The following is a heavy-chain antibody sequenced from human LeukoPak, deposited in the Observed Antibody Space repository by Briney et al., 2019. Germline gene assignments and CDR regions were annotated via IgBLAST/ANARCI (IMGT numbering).Heavy chain of an antibody. V-gene: IGHV1-18*01. J-gene: IGHJ6*02. Sequence: ASVKVSCKASGGTFSSYAISWVRQAPGQGLEWMGWISAYNGNTNYAQKLQGRVTMTTDTSTSTAYMELRSLRSDDTAVYYCARAAAGESAHYYYYGMDVWGQGTTVTVSS. CDR1: GGTFSSYA. CDR3: ARAAAGESAHYYYYGMDV. D-gene: IGHD6-25*01. CDR2: ISAYNGNT.